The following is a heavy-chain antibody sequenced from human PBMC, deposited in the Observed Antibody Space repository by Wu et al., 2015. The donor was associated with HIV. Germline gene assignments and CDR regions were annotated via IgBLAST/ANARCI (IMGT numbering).Heavy chain of an antibody. CDR3: AREIQLLYQ. D-gene: IGHD3-10*01. CDR1: GYPFTDYY. Sequence: QVQLVQSGTEVKKPGASVKVSCKASGYPFTDYYIFWVRQAPGQGLEWMGWINPKSGGANYAQDFKGRLTMTRDTSITTVYMELKRLTSEDTAMYFCAREIQLLYQWGQGTLVTVTS. J-gene: IGHJ4*02. CDR2: INPKSGGA. V-gene: IGHV1-2*02.